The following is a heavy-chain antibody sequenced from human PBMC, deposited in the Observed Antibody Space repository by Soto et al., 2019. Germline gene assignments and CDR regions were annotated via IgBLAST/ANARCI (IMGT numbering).Heavy chain of an antibody. J-gene: IGHJ1*01. Sequence: GGSLRLSCTASGFSFSSYTMNWVRQAPGKGLQWVASITNRGTHTYSADSVKGRFTLSRDNSKNTVYLQMNSLRAEDTAVYYCAKDSPVGVPLLRDLHDWGQGTLVTVSS. CDR2: ITNRGTHT. V-gene: IGHV3-21*04. D-gene: IGHD2-15*01. CDR3: AKDSPVGVPLLRDLHD. CDR1: GFSFSSYT.